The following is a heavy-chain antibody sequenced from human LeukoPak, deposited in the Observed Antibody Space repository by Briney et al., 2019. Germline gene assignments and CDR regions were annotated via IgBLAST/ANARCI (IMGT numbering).Heavy chain of an antibody. CDR1: GFTFSSYW. J-gene: IGHJ4*02. V-gene: IGHV3-74*01. Sequence: PGGSLRLSCAASGFTFSSYWMPWVRHAPGKGLVWVSRINSDGSSTSYADSVKGRFTISRDNAKNTLYLQMNSLRAEGTAVYYCARDAGGLRLGELSPIDYWGQGTLVTVSS. CDR3: ARDAGGLRLGELSPIDY. CDR2: INSDGSST. D-gene: IGHD3-16*02.